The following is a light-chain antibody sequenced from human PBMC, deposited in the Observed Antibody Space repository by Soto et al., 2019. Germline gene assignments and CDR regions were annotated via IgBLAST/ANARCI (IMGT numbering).Light chain of an antibody. Sequence: DIVMTQSPDSLAVSLGARATINCKSSQSVLYSSNNKNYLAWYQQKPGQPPKLLIYWASTRESGVPDRFSGSGSGTDFNLTISSLQAEDVAVYYCQQYYSTPPTWTFGQGTKVEIK. CDR3: QQYYSTPPTWT. CDR1: QSVLYSSNNKNY. J-gene: IGKJ1*01. CDR2: WAS. V-gene: IGKV4-1*01.